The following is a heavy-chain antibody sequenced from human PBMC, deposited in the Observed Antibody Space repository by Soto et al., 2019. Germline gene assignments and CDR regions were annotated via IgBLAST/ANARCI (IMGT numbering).Heavy chain of an antibody. D-gene: IGHD4-17*01. J-gene: IGHJ4*02. Sequence: GGSLRLSCAASGFTFSSYGMHWVRQAPGKGLEWVAVISYDGSNKYYADSVKGRFTISRDNSKNTLYLQMNSLRAEDTAVYYCAKDRLHGDYAPGYFDYWGQGTLVTVSS. CDR2: ISYDGSNK. CDR1: GFTFSSYG. V-gene: IGHV3-30*18. CDR3: AKDRLHGDYAPGYFDY.